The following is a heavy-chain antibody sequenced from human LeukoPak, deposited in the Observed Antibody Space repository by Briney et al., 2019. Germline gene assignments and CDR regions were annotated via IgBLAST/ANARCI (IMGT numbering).Heavy chain of an antibody. J-gene: IGHJ4*02. V-gene: IGHV1-18*01. CDR2: ISAYNGNT. CDR3: ARDVSGYDPVDY. D-gene: IGHD5-12*01. CDR1: GYTFISYG. Sequence: GASVTVSCKASGYTFISYGISWVRQAPGQGLEWMGWISAYNGNTNYAQKLQGRVTMTTDTSTSTAYMELRSLRSDDTAVYYCARDVSGYDPVDYWGQGTLVTVSS.